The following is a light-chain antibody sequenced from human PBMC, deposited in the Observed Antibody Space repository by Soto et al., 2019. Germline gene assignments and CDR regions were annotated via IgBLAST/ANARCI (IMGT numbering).Light chain of an antibody. Sequence: EIVMTQSPATLSVSPGESPTLSCRSSQSVSSNLAWYQQKPGQAPRLLIYHASASATGIPARFSGSGSGTEFVLTISSLQSEDFAIYYCQQYDAWPFTFGGGTKVDI. CDR1: QSVSSN. J-gene: IGKJ4*01. CDR3: QQYDAWPFT. V-gene: IGKV3-15*01. CDR2: HAS.